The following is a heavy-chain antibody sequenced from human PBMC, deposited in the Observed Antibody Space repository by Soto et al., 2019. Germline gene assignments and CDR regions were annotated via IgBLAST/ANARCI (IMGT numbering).Heavy chain of an antibody. CDR1: GGSFSGYY. CDR3: ARGITMVQEYASNGVDY. CDR2: INHSGST. V-gene: IGHV4-34*01. J-gene: IGHJ4*02. Sequence: SETLSLTCAVYGGSFSGYYWSWIRQPPGKGLEWIGEINHSGSTNYNPSLKSRVTISVDTSKNQFSLKLSSVTAADTAVYYCARGITMVQEYASNGVDYWGQGTLVTVSS. D-gene: IGHD3-10*01.